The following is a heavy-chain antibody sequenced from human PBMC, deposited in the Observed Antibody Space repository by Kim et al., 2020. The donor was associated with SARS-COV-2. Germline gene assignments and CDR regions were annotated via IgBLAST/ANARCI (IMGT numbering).Heavy chain of an antibody. D-gene: IGHD3-16*01. J-gene: IGHJ6*02. V-gene: IGHV6-1*01. CDR3: ARGGIPVDRAYFYALDV. CDR2: TYYRSQWYN. Sequence: SQTLSLTCAISGDSVSSDSAGWNWIRQSPSRSLEWLGRTYYRSQWYNDYAVSVKSRITIHPDTSKNQFSLQLNSVTPEDTAVYYCARGGIPVDRAYFYALDVWGQGTTVTASS. CDR1: GDSVSSDSAG.